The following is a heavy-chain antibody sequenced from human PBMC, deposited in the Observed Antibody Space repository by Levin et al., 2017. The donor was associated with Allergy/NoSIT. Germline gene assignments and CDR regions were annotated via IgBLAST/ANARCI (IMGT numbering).Heavy chain of an antibody. Sequence: GGSLRLSCAASGLTFSSYSMTWVRQAPGKGLEWVSSISNSGSYLHYADSVKGRFTVSRDNAQSSLYLQMNSQRVEDTAVYFCATNKVLYPMTHYKYWGQGTLVTVSS. V-gene: IGHV3-21*01. CDR1: GLTFSSYS. D-gene: IGHD4/OR15-4a*01. J-gene: IGHJ4*02. CDR2: ISNSGSYL. CDR3: ATNKVLYPMTHYKY.